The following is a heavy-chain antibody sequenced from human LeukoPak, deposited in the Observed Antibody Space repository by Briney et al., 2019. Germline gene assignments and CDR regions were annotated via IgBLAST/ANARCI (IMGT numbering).Heavy chain of an antibody. CDR2: IWYDGSNR. CDR1: GFTFSSYG. CDR3: ARDSSRYAFDY. J-gene: IGHJ4*02. Sequence: GRSLRLSCAASGFTFSSYGMHWVRQAPGKGLEWVAVIWYDGSNRYYADSVKGRFTISRDNSKNTLYLQMNSLRAEDTAVYYCARDSSRYAFDYWGLGTLVTVSS. V-gene: IGHV3-33*01. D-gene: IGHD6-13*01.